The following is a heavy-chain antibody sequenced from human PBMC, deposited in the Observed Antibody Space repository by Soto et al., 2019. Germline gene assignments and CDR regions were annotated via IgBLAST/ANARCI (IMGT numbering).Heavy chain of an antibody. V-gene: IGHV1-3*01. J-gene: IGHJ5*02. CDR2: INAANGDT. CDR1: GYTFTSYG. D-gene: IGHD6-13*01. Sequence: ASVKVSCKASGYTFTSYGIHWVRQAPGQRREWMGWINAANGDTKYSPKFQGRVTITRDTSASTAYMELSSLRSEDTAVYYCVRRHVSATGIDWFDPWGQGXLVT. CDR3: VRRHVSATGIDWFDP.